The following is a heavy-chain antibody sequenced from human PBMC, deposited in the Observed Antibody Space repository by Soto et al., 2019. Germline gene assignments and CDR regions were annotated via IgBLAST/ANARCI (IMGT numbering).Heavy chain of an antibody. CDR2: ISGSGGST. CDR1: GFTFSSYA. J-gene: IGHJ4*02. CDR3: AKDPAYYDSSGYSDY. Sequence: EVQLLESGGGLVQPGGSLRLSCAASGFTFSSYAMSWVRQAPGKGLEWVSAISGSGGSTYYADSVKGRFTISRDNSKNTLYLPMNSLRAEDTAVYYCAKDPAYYDSSGYSDYWGQGTLVTVSS. D-gene: IGHD3-22*01. V-gene: IGHV3-23*01.